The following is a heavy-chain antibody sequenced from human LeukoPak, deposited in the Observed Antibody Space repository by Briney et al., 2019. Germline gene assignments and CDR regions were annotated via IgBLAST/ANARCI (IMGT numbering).Heavy chain of an antibody. CDR1: GFSFSNSY. CDR2: ISGSGSDI. Sequence: GGSLRLSCVVSGFSFSNSYMTWIRQTPGKGLESPAYISGSGSDIYYADSVKGRFTISRDNAKNSLYLQMNSLRAEDTAVYYCAREISLYYDILTGYLGYFDYWGQGTLVTVSS. D-gene: IGHD3-9*01. V-gene: IGHV3-11*04. CDR3: AREISLYYDILTGYLGYFDY. J-gene: IGHJ4*02.